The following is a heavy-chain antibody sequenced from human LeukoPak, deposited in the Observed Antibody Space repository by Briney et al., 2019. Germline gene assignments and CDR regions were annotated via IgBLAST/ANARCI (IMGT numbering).Heavy chain of an antibody. D-gene: IGHD2-21*02. CDR1: GFTFSSYS. Sequence: PGGSLRLSCAASGFTFSSYSMNWVRQAPGKGLEWVSSISSSSSYIYYADSVKGRFTISRGNAKNSLYLQMNSLRAEDTAVYYCARGVTAHPGHFDYWGQGTLVTVSS. V-gene: IGHV3-21*01. CDR3: ARGVTAHPGHFDY. CDR2: ISSSSSYI. J-gene: IGHJ4*02.